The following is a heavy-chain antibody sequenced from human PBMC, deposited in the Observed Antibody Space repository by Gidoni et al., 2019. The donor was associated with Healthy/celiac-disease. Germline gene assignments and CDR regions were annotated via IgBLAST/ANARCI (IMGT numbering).Heavy chain of an antibody. CDR2: INHSGST. Sequence: QVQLQQWGAGLLKPSETLSLTCAVYGGSFSGYYWSWIRQPPGKGLEWIGEINHSGSTNYNPSLKSRVTISVDTSKNQFSLKLSSVTAADTAVYYCARGTQLRFLEWFHAFDIWGQGTMVTVSS. J-gene: IGHJ3*02. CDR3: ARGTQLRFLEWFHAFDI. CDR1: GGSFSGYY. D-gene: IGHD3-3*01. V-gene: IGHV4-34*01.